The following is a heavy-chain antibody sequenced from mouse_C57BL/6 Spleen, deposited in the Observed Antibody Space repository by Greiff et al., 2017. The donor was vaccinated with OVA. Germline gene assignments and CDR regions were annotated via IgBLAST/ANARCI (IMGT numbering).Heavy chain of an antibody. V-gene: IGHV6-3*01. Sequence: EVHLVESGGGLVQPGGSMKLSCVASGFTFSNYWMNWVRQSPEKGLEWVAQIRLKSDNYATHYAESVKGRFTISRDDSKSSDYQQMNNLRAEDTGIYYCTEGWYYDVWGTGTTVTVSS. CDR1: GFTFSNYW. CDR2: IRLKSDNYAT. CDR3: TEGWYYDV. J-gene: IGHJ1*03.